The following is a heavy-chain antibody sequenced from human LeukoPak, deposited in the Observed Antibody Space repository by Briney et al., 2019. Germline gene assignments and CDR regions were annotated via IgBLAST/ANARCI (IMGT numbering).Heavy chain of an antibody. CDR3: AKGIESSGSYYTCFDY. Sequence: PGGSLRLSCAASGFTFSSYAMSWVRQAPGKGLEWVSGISGSGGSTYYADSVEGRFTISRDKSKNTLHLQMNSLRAEDTAVYYCAKGIESSGSYYTCFDYWGQGTLVTVSS. J-gene: IGHJ4*02. V-gene: IGHV3-23*01. D-gene: IGHD1-26*01. CDR2: ISGSGGST. CDR1: GFTFSSYA.